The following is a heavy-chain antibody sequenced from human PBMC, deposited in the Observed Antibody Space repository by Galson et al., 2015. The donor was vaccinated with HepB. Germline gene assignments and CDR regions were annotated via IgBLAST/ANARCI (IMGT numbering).Heavy chain of an antibody. V-gene: IGHV1-69*02. J-gene: IGHJ6*02. Sequence: SVKVSCKASGGTFSSYTISWVRQAPGQGLEWMGRIIPILGIANYAQKFQGRITITADKSTSTAYMELSSLRSEDTAVYYCARGVVSDPSGNYYYYGMDVWGQGTTVTVSS. CDR1: GGTFSSYT. CDR2: IIPILGIA. CDR3: ARGVVSDPSGNYYYYGMDV. D-gene: IGHD3-10*01.